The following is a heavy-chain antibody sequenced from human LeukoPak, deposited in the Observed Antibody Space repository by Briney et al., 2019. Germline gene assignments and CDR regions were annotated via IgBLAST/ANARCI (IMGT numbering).Heavy chain of an antibody. CDR1: GFSFNSFG. V-gene: IGHV3-23*01. Sequence: GGSLRLSCAASGFSFNSFGMSWVRQTPGKGLEWVSPIHSRGDNTHYADSLEGRFTISRDPWKNTVYLQMNRLRVEDTATYYCARQILRGSYFYYLDVWGTGTPVTVSS. D-gene: IGHD3-10*01. CDR2: IHSRGDNT. CDR3: ARQILRGSYFYYLDV. J-gene: IGHJ6*03.